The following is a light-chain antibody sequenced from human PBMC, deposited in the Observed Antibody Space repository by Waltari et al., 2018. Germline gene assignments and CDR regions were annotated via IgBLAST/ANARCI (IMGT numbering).Light chain of an antibody. CDR3: QQYHNYPRT. Sequence: DIQMTQSPSTLSASVGDRVTITCRASQSISTWVAWYQPKPVKAPNLLIYRASILQTGVPSGFSGSGSGTEFTLTIGSLQPEDFATYYCQQYHNYPRTFGQGTKVEIK. CDR1: QSISTW. CDR2: RAS. J-gene: IGKJ1*01. V-gene: IGKV1-5*03.